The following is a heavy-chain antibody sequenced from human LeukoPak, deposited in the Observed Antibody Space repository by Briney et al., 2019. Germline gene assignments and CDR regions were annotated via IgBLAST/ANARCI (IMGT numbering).Heavy chain of an antibody. D-gene: IGHD1-26*01. CDR2: IYYNGIT. CDR1: GGSINNYY. CDR3: ARGGFRVGATGFDY. Sequence: SETLSLTCTVSGGSINNYYWSWIRQPPGKGLEFLGYIYYNGITNYNPSLKSRVTLSVDMSQKQFSLKLTSVTAADTALYYCARGGFRVGATGFDYWGHGTLVTVSS. V-gene: IGHV4-59*01. J-gene: IGHJ4*01.